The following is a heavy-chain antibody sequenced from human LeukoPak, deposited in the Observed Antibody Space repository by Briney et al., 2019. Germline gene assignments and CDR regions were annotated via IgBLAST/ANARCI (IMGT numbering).Heavy chain of an antibody. CDR3: ARDRVEMASDAFDI. CDR2: IIPILGIA. J-gene: IGHJ3*02. CDR1: GGTFSSYT. V-gene: IGHV1-69*04. Sequence: SVKVSCKASGGTFSSYTISWVRQAPGQGLEWMGRIIPILGIANYAQKFQGRVTITADKSTSTAYMELSSLRSEDTAVYYCARDRVEMASDAFDIWGQGTMVTVSS. D-gene: IGHD5-24*01.